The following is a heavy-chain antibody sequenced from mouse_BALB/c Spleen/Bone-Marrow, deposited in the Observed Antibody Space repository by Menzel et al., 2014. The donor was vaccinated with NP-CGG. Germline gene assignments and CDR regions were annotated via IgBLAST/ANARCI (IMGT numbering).Heavy chain of an antibody. D-gene: IGHD1-1*01. V-gene: IGHV1-80*01. J-gene: IGHJ2*01. CDR1: GYAFSSYW. Sequence: VQLQQSGAELVRPGSSVKISCKASGYAFSSYWMNWVKQRPGQGLEWIGQIYPGDGDTNYNGKFKGKATLTADKSSSTAYIQLSSLTSEDSAVYFCARMGDYSYYFDYWGQGTPLTVSS. CDR2: IYPGDGDT. CDR3: ARMGDYSYYFDY.